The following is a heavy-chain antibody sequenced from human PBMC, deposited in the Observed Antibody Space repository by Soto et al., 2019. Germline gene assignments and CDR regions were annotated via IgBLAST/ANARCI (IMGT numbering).Heavy chain of an antibody. CDR3: AKSAPPPRYYDFWSGYGSGDYFDY. Sequence: GGSLRLSRAASGFTFSSYAMSWVRQAPGKGLEWVSAISGSGGSTYYADSVKGRFTISRDNSKNTLYLQMNSLRAEDTAVYYCAKSAPPPRYYDFWSGYGSGDYFDYWGQGTLVTVSS. D-gene: IGHD3-3*01. CDR1: GFTFSSYA. V-gene: IGHV3-23*01. J-gene: IGHJ4*02. CDR2: ISGSGGST.